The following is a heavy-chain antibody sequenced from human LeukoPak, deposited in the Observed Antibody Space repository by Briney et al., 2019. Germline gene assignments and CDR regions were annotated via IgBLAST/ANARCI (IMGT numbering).Heavy chain of an antibody. CDR1: GDSISSDYY. CDR2: VFHSENT. J-gene: IGHJ4*02. V-gene: IGHV4-38-2*01. CDR3: ARAPSADLYFDC. Sequence: SETLSLTCAVSGDSISSDYYWAWIRQPPGKGLEWIGSVFHSENTYYNPSLKSRVTISVDTPKNQFSLKPTSVTAADTAMYYCARAPSADLYFDCWGQGTLVTVSS.